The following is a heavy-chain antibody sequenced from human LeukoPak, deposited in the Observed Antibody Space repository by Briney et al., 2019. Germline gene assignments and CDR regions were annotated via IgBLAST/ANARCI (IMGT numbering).Heavy chain of an antibody. J-gene: IGHJ6*03. CDR1: GYTFTSYD. CDR3: ARGYSGYGGYYYYYMDV. Sequence: GASVKVSCKASGYTFTSYDINWVRQATGQGLEWMGWMNPNSGNTGYAQKFQGRVTITRNTSISTAYMELSSLRSEDTALYYCARGYSGYGGYYYYYMDVWGKGTTVTVSS. CDR2: MNPNSGNT. V-gene: IGHV1-8*03. D-gene: IGHD5-12*01.